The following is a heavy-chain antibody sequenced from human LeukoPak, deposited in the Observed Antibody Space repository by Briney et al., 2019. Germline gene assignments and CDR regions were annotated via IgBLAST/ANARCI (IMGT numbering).Heavy chain of an antibody. Sequence: EASVKVSCKASGYTFTSYYMHWVRQAPGQRLEWMGIINPSGGSTSYAQKFQGRVTMTRDTSTSTVYMELSSLKSEDTAVYYCARDTALVTAPVYYGMDVWGQGTTVTVSS. CDR3: ARDTALVTAPVYYGMDV. D-gene: IGHD5-18*01. CDR1: GYTFTSYY. CDR2: INPSGGST. V-gene: IGHV1-46*01. J-gene: IGHJ6*02.